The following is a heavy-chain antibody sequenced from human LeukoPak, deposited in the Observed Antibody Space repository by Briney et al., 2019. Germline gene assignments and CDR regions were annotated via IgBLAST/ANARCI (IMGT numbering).Heavy chain of an antibody. CDR2: ISGSGGST. J-gene: IGHJ4*02. Sequence: GGSLRLSCATSGFTFNSYAMNWVRQAPGKGLEWVSGISGSGGSTYYADSVKGRFTISRDNSKNTLYLQMNSLRAEDTAVYYCAKERDGYNYYFDYWGQGTLVTVSS. D-gene: IGHD5-24*01. CDR1: GFTFNSYA. CDR3: AKERDGYNYYFDY. V-gene: IGHV3-23*01.